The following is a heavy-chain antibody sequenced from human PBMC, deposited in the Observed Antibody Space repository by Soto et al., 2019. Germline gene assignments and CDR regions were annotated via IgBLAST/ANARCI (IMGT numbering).Heavy chain of an antibody. CDR1: GGSFSGYY. V-gene: IGHV4-34*01. CDR3: ARDKITGLFNY. Sequence: QVQLQQWGAGLLKPSETLSLTCAVYGGSFSGYYWTWIRQPPGTGLEWIGEINHSGSTKYNPSLKSRVTISVDTAKNQISLKLNSVTAADSAVYYCARDKITGLFNYWGQGSLVTVAS. J-gene: IGHJ4*02. CDR2: INHSGST. D-gene: IGHD2-8*02.